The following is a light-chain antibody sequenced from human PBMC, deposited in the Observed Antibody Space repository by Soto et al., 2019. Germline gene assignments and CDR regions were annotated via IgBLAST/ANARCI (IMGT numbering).Light chain of an antibody. Sequence: DIQMTQSPLSLSASVGDRVTITCQTSQTMSRYLNWYQQKLGKAPKLLIYGASILQSGVPSRFSGSTSGTEVTLTISSLQPEDSATYYCQQSYSTPWTFGQGTKVEI. V-gene: IGKV1-39*01. J-gene: IGKJ1*01. CDR2: GAS. CDR3: QQSYSTPWT. CDR1: QTMSRY.